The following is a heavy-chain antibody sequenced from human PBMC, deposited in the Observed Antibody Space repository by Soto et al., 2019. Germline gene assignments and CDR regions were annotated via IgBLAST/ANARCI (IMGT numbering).Heavy chain of an antibody. Sequence: QVQLQQWGAGLLKPSETLSLTCAVYGGSFSGYYWSWIRQPPGKGLEWIGEINHSGSTNYNPSLKSRVTISVDTSKNQFSLTLSSVTAADTAVYYCARGYGRNFAFWGQGTLVTVSS. CDR2: INHSGST. D-gene: IGHD3-10*01. CDR1: GGSFSGYY. CDR3: ARGYGRNFAF. J-gene: IGHJ4*02. V-gene: IGHV4-34*01.